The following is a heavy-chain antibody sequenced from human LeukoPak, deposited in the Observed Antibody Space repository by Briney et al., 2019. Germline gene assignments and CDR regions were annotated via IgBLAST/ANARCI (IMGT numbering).Heavy chain of an antibody. CDR3: ARASPGTVSFDI. D-gene: IGHD6-13*01. V-gene: IGHV4-30-4*08. J-gene: IGHJ3*02. CDR1: GGTISSGDYY. CDR2: IYYSGTT. Sequence: SETLSLTCTVSGGTISSGDYYWRWIRQPPGKGLEWIGYIYYSGTTYYNPSLRSRVSISLDTSKNHFSLKLSSVTAADAAVYYCARASPGTVSFDIWGQGTLVTVSS.